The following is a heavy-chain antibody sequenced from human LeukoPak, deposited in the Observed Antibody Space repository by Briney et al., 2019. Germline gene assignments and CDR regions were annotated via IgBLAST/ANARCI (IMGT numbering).Heavy chain of an antibody. CDR3: AKVASPESEFLDY. V-gene: IGHV3-30*18. CDR2: ISYDGSNK. CDR1: GFTFCSYG. D-gene: IGHD3-10*01. Sequence: GGSLRLSCAASGFTFCSYGMHWVRQAPGKGLEWVAVISYDGSNKYYADSVKGRFTISRDNSRNTLYLQMNSLRAEDTAVYYCAKVASPESEFLDYWGQGTLVTVSS. J-gene: IGHJ4*02.